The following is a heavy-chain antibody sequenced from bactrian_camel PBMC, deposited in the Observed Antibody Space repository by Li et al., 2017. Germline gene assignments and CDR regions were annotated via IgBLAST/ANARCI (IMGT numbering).Heavy chain of an antibody. CDR1: GLTFEGGN. Sequence: EVQLVESGGGAVQTGGSLRLTCTAVGLTFEGGNQGWYRETPGNEFELVSSIAPYGSRWYADSVQGRFTISRNVLPERLSLQMTRLKAEDTAMYYCAAGLDVGREKHLTADQVLSIRRNNFWGQGTQVTVS. J-gene: IGHJ4*01. V-gene: IGHV3-1*01. CDR3: AAGLDVGREKHLTADQVLSIRRNNF. D-gene: IGHD3*01. CDR2: IAPYGSR.